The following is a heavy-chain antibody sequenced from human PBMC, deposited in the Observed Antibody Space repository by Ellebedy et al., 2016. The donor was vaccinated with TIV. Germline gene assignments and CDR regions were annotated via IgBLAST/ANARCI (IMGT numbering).Heavy chain of an antibody. D-gene: IGHD2/OR15-2a*01. V-gene: IGHV4-38-2*02. CDR2: VYYTGST. J-gene: IGHJ4*02. CDR3: TRHGRSDHNSVQYSDY. CDR1: GYSIRSDYY. Sequence: MPSETLSLTCTVSGYSIRSDYYWGWVRQPPGKGLEYIGSVYYTGSTYYHPSLKSRVTVSADTSKNQFSLPLISVTAADTAMYYCTRHGRSDHNSVQYSDYWGQGTLVTVSS.